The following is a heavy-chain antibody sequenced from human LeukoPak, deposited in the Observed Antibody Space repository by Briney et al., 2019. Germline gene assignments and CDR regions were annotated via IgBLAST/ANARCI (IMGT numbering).Heavy chain of an antibody. CDR3: ARETYYYDSSGYPGTNCFDP. Sequence: GGSLRLSCVASGFTVSSNYMSWVRQAPGKGLEWVSMFYSGGSTFYADSVKGRFTIARDSSKNTLYLQMNTLRAEDTAVYYCARETYYYDSSGYPGTNCFDPRGQGTLVTVSS. CDR1: GFTVSSNY. V-gene: IGHV3-66*01. J-gene: IGHJ5*02. CDR2: FYSGGST. D-gene: IGHD3-22*01.